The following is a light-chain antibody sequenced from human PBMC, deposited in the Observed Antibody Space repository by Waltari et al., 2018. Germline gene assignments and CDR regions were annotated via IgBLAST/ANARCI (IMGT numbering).Light chain of an antibody. V-gene: IGLV2-23*01. CDR3: CLYAGSSTVV. Sequence: QSALTQPASVYGSPGQSNTISCNGTSSDVGSYNLGSWYQRHPGKAPNLMIYEGSKRPSGVSNLVSGSQSCNTASLPLAGLHAEDESDYYCCLYAGSSTVVFGGGSKLTVL. CDR2: EGS. CDR1: SSDVGSYNL. J-gene: IGLJ2*01.